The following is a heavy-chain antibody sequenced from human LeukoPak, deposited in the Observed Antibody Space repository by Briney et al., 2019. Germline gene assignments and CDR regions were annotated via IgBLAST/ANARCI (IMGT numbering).Heavy chain of an antibody. CDR1: GFTFSSYA. V-gene: IGHV3-30*04. J-gene: IGHJ4*02. CDR3: ARDSRYFDWLRTRSFDY. D-gene: IGHD3-9*01. Sequence: GGSLRLSCAASGFTFSSYAMHWVRQAPGKGLEWVAVISYDGSNKYYADSVKGRFTISRDNAKNSLYLQMNSLRAEDTAVYYCARDSRYFDWLRTRSFDYWGQGTLVTVSS. CDR2: ISYDGSNK.